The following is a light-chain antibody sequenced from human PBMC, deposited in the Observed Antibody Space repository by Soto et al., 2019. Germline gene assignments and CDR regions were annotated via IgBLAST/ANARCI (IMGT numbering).Light chain of an antibody. Sequence: EIVLTHSPSTLSLSPGSRSNLSCRASQSVSQNYLAWYQQKPGHAPRLLIYGASNRTTGIPDRFSGSGSGTEFTPTISRLAPEDSAVYDCQQYGSPGTFGQGTKVDIK. J-gene: IGKJ1*01. V-gene: IGKV3-20*01. CDR3: QQYGSPGT. CDR1: QSVSQNY. CDR2: GAS.